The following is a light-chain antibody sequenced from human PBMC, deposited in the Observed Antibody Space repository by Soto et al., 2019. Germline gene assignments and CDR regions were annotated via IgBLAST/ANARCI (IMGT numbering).Light chain of an antibody. CDR1: QSISGW. Sequence: DIQMTQSLSTLSASVGDIVSITFRASQSISGWLAWYQQAPGKAPKLLIFNAFTLQRGVPSRFRGGGSGTEFTLTISSLHPDDSAIYYCQQYNSYPWTFGLGTKVDIK. V-gene: IGKV1-5*01. CDR3: QQYNSYPWT. J-gene: IGKJ1*01. CDR2: NAF.